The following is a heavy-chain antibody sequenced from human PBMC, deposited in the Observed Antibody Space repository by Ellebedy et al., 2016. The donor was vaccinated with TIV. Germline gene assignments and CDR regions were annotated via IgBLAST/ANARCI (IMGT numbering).Heavy chain of an antibody. V-gene: IGHV2-70*01. CDR1: GFSLSTSGMC. CDR2: IDWDDDK. Sequence: SGPTLVXPTQTLTLTCTFSGFSLSTSGMCVSWIRQPPGKALEWLALIDWDDDKYYSTSLKTRLTISKDTSKNQVVLTMTNMDPVDTATYYCARGSTVTELGWYFDLWGRGTLVTVSS. D-gene: IGHD4-17*01. CDR3: ARGSTVTELGWYFDL. J-gene: IGHJ2*01.